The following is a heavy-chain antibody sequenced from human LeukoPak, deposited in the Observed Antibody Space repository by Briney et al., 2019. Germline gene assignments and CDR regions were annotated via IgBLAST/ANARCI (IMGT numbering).Heavy chain of an antibody. Sequence: ASVKVSCKASGYTFTSYYLHWVRQAPGQGLEWMGVINPSAGTTTYAQKFQGRVTMTRDTSTSTVYMELSSLRSEDTAVYYCATAKWEPLDYWGQGTLVTVSS. D-gene: IGHD1-26*01. V-gene: IGHV1-46*01. CDR1: GYTFTSYY. CDR3: ATAKWEPLDY. CDR2: INPSAGTT. J-gene: IGHJ4*02.